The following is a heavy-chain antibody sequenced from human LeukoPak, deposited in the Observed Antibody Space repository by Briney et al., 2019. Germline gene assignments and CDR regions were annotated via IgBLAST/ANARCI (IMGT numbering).Heavy chain of an antibody. CDR2: ISSSSSYT. D-gene: IGHD4-17*01. CDR3: ARPSYGSNSWVDY. CDR1: GFTFSDYY. V-gene: IGHV3-11*06. J-gene: IGHJ4*02. Sequence: GGSLRLSCAASGFTFSDYYMSWIRQAPGKGLEWVSYISSSSSYTNYADSVKGRFTISRDNAKNTLYLQMNSLRAEDAAVYYCARPSYGSNSWVDYWGQGTLVTVSS.